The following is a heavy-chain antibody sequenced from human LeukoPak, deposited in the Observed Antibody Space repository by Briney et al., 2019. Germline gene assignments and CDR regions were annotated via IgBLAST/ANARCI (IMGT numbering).Heavy chain of an antibody. D-gene: IGHD2/OR15-2a*01. CDR1: GFDFSGYA. CDR2: IVYDESNE. J-gene: IGHJ4*02. V-gene: IGHV3-30-3*01. Sequence: PGGSLRLSCTTSGFDFSGYAMHWVRQAPGKGLQWVALIVYDESNEYYADSVKGRFTISRDNAKNSLYLQMKSLRPEDTALYYCARVGLSSPGPGFDYWGQGTLVTVSS. CDR3: ARVGLSSPGPGFDY.